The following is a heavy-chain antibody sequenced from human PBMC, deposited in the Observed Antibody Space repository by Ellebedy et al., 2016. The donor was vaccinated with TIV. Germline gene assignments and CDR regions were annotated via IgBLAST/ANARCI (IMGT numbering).Heavy chain of an antibody. J-gene: IGHJ4*02. V-gene: IGHV1-69*04. CDR2: IITILGVT. Sequence: AASVKVSCKASGGSFSRSAINWVRRPPGQGLEWMGRIITILGVTNYAQELQGRVAFTADKYTNTAYMELSSLRLEDTAVYFCARWDGYGGTFQGPFDWWGQGTLVTVSS. CDR3: ARWDGYGGTFQGPFDW. CDR1: GGSFSRSA. D-gene: IGHD4/OR15-4a*01.